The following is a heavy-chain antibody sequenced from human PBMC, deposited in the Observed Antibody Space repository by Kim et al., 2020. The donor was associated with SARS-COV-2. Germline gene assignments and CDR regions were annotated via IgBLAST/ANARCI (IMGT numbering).Heavy chain of an antibody. CDR3: TSKYYYDTSGFYYADW. CDR1: GYSISSGYY. CDR2: IHHSGST. D-gene: IGHD3-22*01. J-gene: IGHJ1*01. V-gene: IGHV4-38-2*01. Sequence: SETLSLTCAVSGYSISSGYYWGWIRQPPGKGLEWIGSIHHSGSTYYNPSLKSRVGISIDTSKNQFSLRLNSVTAADTAVYYCTSKYYYDTSGFYYADWWGQDTLVTVSS.